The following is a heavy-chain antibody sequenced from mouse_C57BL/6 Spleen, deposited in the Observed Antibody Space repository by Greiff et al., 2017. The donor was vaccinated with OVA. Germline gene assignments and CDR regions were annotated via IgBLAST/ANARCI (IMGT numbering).Heavy chain of an antibody. J-gene: IGHJ3*01. CDR2: INPNNGGT. CDR3: ARPPHYYGSSSWFAY. V-gene: IGHV1-26*01. D-gene: IGHD1-1*01. CDR1: GYTFTDYY. Sequence: VQLQQSGPELVKPGASVKISCKASGYTFTDYYMNWVKQSHGKSLEWIGDINPNNGGTSYNQKFKGKATLTVDKSSSTAYMELRSLTSEDSAVYYCARPPHYYGSSSWFAYWGQGTLVTVSA.